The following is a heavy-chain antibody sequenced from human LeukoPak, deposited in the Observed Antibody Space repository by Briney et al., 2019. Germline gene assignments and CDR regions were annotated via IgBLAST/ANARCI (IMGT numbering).Heavy chain of an antibody. CDR2: ISYDGSNK. CDR1: GFTFSSYG. V-gene: IGHV3-30*03. CDR3: ALTTGQTGY. D-gene: IGHD4-11*01. J-gene: IGHJ4*02. Sequence: GRSLRLSCAASGFTFSSYGMHWVRQAPGKGLEWVAVISYDGSNKYYADSVKGRFTISRDNSKNTLYLQMNSLRAEDTAVYYCALTTGQTGYWGQGILVTVSS.